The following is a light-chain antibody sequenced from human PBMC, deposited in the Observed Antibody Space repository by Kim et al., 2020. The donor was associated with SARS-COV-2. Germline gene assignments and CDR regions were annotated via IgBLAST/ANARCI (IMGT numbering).Light chain of an antibody. CDR2: KAS. J-gene: IGKJ1*01. CDR3: QQYESYAKT. V-gene: IGKV1-5*03. CDR1: QNINSR. Sequence: IQMTQSPSTLSASVGDRVTITCRARQNINSRLAWYQQKPGKAPKLLIYKASSLESGVPSRFSGSGSGTQFTLTISSLQPDDFATYYCQQYESYAKTFGQETKVDIK.